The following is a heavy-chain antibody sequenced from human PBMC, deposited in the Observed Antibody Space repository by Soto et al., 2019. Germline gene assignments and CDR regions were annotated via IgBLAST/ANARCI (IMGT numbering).Heavy chain of an antibody. V-gene: IGHV4-39*01. J-gene: IGHJ4*02. CDR1: GGSISSSSYY. CDR2: IYYSGST. Sequence: PSETLSLTCTVSGGSISSSSYYWGWIRQPPGKGLEWIGSIYYSGSTYYNPSLKSRVTISVDTSKNQFSLELSSVTAADTAVYYCARHSGTVTVGLGLVRYWGQGTLVTVSS. CDR3: ARHSGTVTVGLGLVRY. D-gene: IGHD3-10*01.